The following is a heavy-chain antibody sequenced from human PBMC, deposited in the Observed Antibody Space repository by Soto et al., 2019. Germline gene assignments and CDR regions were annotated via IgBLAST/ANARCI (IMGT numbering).Heavy chain of an antibody. D-gene: IGHD3-22*01. Sequence: SETLSLTCTVSGGSISSGGYYWSWIRQHPGKGLEWIGYIYYSGSTYYNPSLKSRVTISVDTSKNQFSLKLSSVTAADTAVYYFASTYYNASRDPYDYWGQGTLVTVSS. V-gene: IGHV4-31*03. CDR2: IYYSGST. CDR3: ASTYYNASRDPYDY. J-gene: IGHJ4*02. CDR1: GGSISSGGYY.